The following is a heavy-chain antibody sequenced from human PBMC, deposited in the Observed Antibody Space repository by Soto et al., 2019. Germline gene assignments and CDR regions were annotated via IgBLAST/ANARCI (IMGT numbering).Heavy chain of an antibody. V-gene: IGHV1-69*12. D-gene: IGHD1-7*01. CDR3: ASHGITGTWVYYYGMDV. J-gene: IGHJ6*02. Sequence: QVQLVQSGAEVKKPGSSVKVSCKASGGTFSSYAISWVRQAPGQGLEWMGGIIPIFDTADYVQKFQGRVTIPADESTSTAYMELSSLRSEDTAVYYCASHGITGTWVYYYGMDVWGQGTTVTVSS. CDR1: GGTFSSYA. CDR2: IIPIFDTA.